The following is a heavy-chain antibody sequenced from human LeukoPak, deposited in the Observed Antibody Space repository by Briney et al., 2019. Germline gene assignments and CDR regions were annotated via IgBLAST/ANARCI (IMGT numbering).Heavy chain of an antibody. J-gene: IGHJ1*01. Sequence: WVAVISYDGSNKYYADSVKGRFTISRDNSKNTLYLQMNSLRAEDTAVYYCARSLGSGYFQHWGQGTLVTVSS. CDR3: ARSLGSGYFQH. CDR2: ISYDGSNK. D-gene: IGHD3-16*01. V-gene: IGHV3-30-3*01.